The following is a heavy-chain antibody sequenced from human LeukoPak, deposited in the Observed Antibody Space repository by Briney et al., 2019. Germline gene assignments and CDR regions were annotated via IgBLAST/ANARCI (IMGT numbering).Heavy chain of an antibody. CDR2: IYYSGNT. Sequence: SETLSLTCTVSGGSIFSSSYYWGWIRQPPRKGLEWIGCIYYSGNTYYNPSLKSRVTISVDTSKNQFSLQPSSVTPPYTPVCYGARLDYGSGSYYPYYFDYWGQGTLVTVSS. CDR1: GGSIFSSSYY. J-gene: IGHJ4*02. CDR3: ARLDYGSGSYYPYYFDY. D-gene: IGHD3-10*01. V-gene: IGHV4-39*01.